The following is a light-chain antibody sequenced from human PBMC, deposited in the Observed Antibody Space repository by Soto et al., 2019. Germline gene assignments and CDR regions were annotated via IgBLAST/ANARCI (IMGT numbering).Light chain of an antibody. J-gene: IGKJ5*01. CDR2: GVS. Sequence: SPATLSLYPGERATLSCRASQSVGSYLVWYQQKPGQAPRLLIHGVSNRATGIPARFSGSGSGTDFTLTISSLEPEDFAVYYCQQRSSWPPLFGQGTRLEIK. CDR3: QQRSSWPPL. V-gene: IGKV3-11*01. CDR1: QSVGSY.